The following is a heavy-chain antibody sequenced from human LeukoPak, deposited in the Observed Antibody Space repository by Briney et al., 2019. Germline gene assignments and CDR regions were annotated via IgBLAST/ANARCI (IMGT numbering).Heavy chain of an antibody. CDR1: GYSISRGYY. Sequence: PSETLSLTCGVSGYSISRGYYWAWIRQPPGKGLERIGTIYHIGSTYYTPSLGSRVTISVDTSKNEFSLNLKSVTAADTAVYYCARAGWIITSGIDYWGQGALVTVSS. CDR3: ARAGWIITSGIDY. V-gene: IGHV4-38-2*01. D-gene: IGHD3-10*01. J-gene: IGHJ4*02. CDR2: IYHIGST.